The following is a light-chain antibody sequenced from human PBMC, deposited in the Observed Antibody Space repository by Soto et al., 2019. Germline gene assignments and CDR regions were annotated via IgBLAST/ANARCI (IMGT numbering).Light chain of an antibody. V-gene: IGKV2-30*01. CDR1: QSIVYSDGIAY. CDR3: MQGTHWPPT. Sequence: DVVMTQSPLSLPVTLGQPASISCRSSQSIVYSDGIAYLSWFHQRPGQSPRRLIYKASNRDSGVPDRFSGSGSGTDFTLQINRVEAEDVGVFYCMQGTHWPPTFDRGTRVEIK. CDR2: KAS. J-gene: IGKJ1*01.